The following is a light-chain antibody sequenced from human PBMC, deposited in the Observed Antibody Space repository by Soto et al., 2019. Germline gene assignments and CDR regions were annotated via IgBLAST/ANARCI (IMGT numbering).Light chain of an antibody. V-gene: IGLV3-21*02. CDR1: NIGSKS. Sequence: SYVLTQPPSVSVAPGQTATITCGGGNIGSKSVNWYQQRPGQAPVLVVYDDRDRPSGIPDRFYGSNSGNTATLTISRVEVGDEADYHCQEWDSTLDQWIFGGGTKVTVL. CDR2: DDR. CDR3: QEWDSTLDQWI. J-gene: IGLJ2*01.